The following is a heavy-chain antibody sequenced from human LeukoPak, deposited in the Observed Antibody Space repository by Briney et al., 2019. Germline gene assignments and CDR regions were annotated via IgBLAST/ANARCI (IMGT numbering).Heavy chain of an antibody. Sequence: GGSLRLSCAVSGFTFSSYWMHWVRQAPGKGLVWVSRINSDGSSTSYADSVKGRFTISRDNAKNTLYLQMNSLRAEDTAVYYCARAWYSSSWYIDYWGQGTLVTVSS. V-gene: IGHV3-74*01. CDR2: INSDGSST. CDR3: ARAWYSSSWYIDY. J-gene: IGHJ4*02. CDR1: GFTFSSYW. D-gene: IGHD6-13*01.